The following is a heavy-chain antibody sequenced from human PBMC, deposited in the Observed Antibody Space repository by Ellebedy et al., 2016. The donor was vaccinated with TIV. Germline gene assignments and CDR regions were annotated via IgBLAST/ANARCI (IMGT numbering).Heavy chain of an antibody. V-gene: IGHV1-8*01. Sequence: ASVKVSXKASGYTFTSYDINWVRQATGQGLEWMGWMNPNSGNTGYAQKFQGRVTMTRNTSISTAYMELSSLRSEDTAVYYCARGAFPPNDPFDIWGQGTMVTVSS. D-gene: IGHD3-16*01. CDR2: MNPNSGNT. CDR1: GYTFTSYD. CDR3: ARGAFPPNDPFDI. J-gene: IGHJ3*02.